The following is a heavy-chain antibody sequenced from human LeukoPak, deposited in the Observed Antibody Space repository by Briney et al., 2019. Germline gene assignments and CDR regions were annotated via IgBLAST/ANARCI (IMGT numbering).Heavy chain of an antibody. CDR1: GYTFSNYA. J-gene: IGHJ4*02. CDR2: ISAYNGNT. D-gene: IGHD3-22*01. Sequence: ASVKVSCKASGYTFSNYAISWVRQAPGQGLEWMGWISAYNGNTNYAQKLQGRVTMTTDTSTSTAYMELRSLRSDDTAVYYCARDQNYYDSSGYCDYWGQGTLVTVSS. V-gene: IGHV1-18*01. CDR3: ARDQNYYDSSGYCDY.